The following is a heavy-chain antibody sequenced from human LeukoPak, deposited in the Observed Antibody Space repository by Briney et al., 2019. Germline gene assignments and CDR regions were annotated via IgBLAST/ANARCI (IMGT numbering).Heavy chain of an antibody. D-gene: IGHD2-2*01. Sequence: GASVKVSCKASGYTFTSYGISWVRQAPGQGLEWMGWISAYNGNTNYAQKLRGRVTMTTDTSTSTAYMELRSLRSDDTAVYYCARDPLPVLGYCSSTSCPVDYWGQGTLVTVSS. V-gene: IGHV1-18*01. CDR1: GYTFTSYG. CDR3: ARDPLPVLGYCSSTSCPVDY. CDR2: ISAYNGNT. J-gene: IGHJ4*02.